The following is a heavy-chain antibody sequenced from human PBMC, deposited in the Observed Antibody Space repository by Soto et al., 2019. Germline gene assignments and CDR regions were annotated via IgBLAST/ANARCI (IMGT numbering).Heavy chain of an antibody. J-gene: IGHJ5*02. CDR1: GYTFTGYY. CDR2: INPNSGGT. D-gene: IGHD6-13*01. CDR3: ARGAAAGYNWFDP. V-gene: IGHV1-2*04. Sequence: ASVKVSCKASGYTFTGYYMHWVRQAPGQGLEWMGWINPNSGGTNYAQKFQGWVTMTRDTSISTAYMELSRLRSDDTAVYYCARGAAAGYNWFDPWGQGTRVTVS.